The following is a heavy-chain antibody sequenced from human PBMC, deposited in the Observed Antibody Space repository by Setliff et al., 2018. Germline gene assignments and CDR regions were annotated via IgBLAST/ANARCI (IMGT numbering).Heavy chain of an antibody. V-gene: IGHV4-38-2*02. CDR3: AKDGSSVLRFLEWSHKDYYYMDV. Sequence: SETLSLTCSVSGYSIITGYYWAWIRRLPGRGLEWIGSLHRVGTFFYNPSLVSRATLSLDTSRNQFSLRLQSVTAADTAVYYCAKDGSSVLRFLEWSHKDYYYMDVWGKGTTVTVSS. J-gene: IGHJ6*03. CDR1: GYSIITGYY. CDR2: LHRVGTF. D-gene: IGHD3-3*01.